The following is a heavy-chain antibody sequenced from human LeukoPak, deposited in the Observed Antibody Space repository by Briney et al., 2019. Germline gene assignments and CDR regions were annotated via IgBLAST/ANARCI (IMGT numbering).Heavy chain of an antibody. V-gene: IGHV4-39*01. Sequence: SETLSLTCTVSGGSISSSSYYWGWIRQPPGKGLEWIGSIYYSGSTYYNPSLKSRVTISVDTSKNQFSLKLSSVTAADTAVYYCARLFHPQYCSSTSCSRGGIDYWGQGTLVTVSS. D-gene: IGHD2-2*01. CDR2: IYYSGST. CDR3: ARLFHPQYCSSTSCSRGGIDY. J-gene: IGHJ4*02. CDR1: GGSISSSSYY.